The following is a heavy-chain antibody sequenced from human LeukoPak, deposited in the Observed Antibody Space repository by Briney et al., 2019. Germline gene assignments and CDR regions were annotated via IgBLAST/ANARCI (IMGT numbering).Heavy chain of an antibody. CDR3: AKDDYYDTSGYRD. CDR1: GFTFSSYG. V-gene: IGHV3-30*18. Sequence: GGSLRLSCAASGFTFSSYGMHWVRQAPGKGLEWVAVISYDVGKKYYADSVKGRFTISRDNSKDTLYLQMNSLRAEDTAVYYCAKDDYYDTSGYRDWGQGTLVTVSS. D-gene: IGHD3-22*01. CDR2: ISYDVGKK. J-gene: IGHJ4*02.